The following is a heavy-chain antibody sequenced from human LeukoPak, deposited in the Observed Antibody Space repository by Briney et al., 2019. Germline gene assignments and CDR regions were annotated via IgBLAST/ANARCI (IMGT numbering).Heavy chain of an antibody. D-gene: IGHD6-6*01. CDR1: GGFFSGYY. CDR3: ARAYSSSSAGLRYYGMDV. J-gene: IGHJ6*02. Sequence: SETLSLTCAVYGGFFSGYYWSWIRQPPGKGLEWIGEINHSGSTNYNPSLKSRVTISVDTSKNQFSLKLSSVTAADTAVYYCARAYSSSSAGLRYYGMDVWGQGTTVTVSS. V-gene: IGHV4-34*01. CDR2: INHSGST.